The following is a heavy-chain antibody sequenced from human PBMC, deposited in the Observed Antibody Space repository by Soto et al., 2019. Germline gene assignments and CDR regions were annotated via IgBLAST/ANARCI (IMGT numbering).Heavy chain of an antibody. D-gene: IGHD6-19*01. CDR2: INPNSGGT. Sequence: ASVKVFCKASGYTFTGYYMHWVRQAPGQGLEWMGWINPNSGGTNYAQKFQGRVTMTRDTSISTAYMELSRLRSDDTAVYYCVRDPLEYSSGWYDYWGQGTLVTVSS. CDR3: VRDPLEYSSGWYDY. V-gene: IGHV1-2*02. CDR1: GYTFTGYY. J-gene: IGHJ4*02.